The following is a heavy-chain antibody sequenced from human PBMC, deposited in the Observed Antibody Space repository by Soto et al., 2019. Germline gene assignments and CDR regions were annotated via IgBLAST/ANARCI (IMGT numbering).Heavy chain of an antibody. D-gene: IGHD2-15*01. Sequence: SETLSLTCTVSGTSIGNYYWSWIRQPPGKGLEWIGYIYYSGSTNYNPSLKSRATISVDTYKKQFSLNVNSVTAADTAVYYCASAAQVWLPFDSWGHGTLVTVSS. V-gene: IGHV4-59*01. CDR1: GTSIGNYY. CDR3: ASAAQVWLPFDS. CDR2: IYYSGST. J-gene: IGHJ5*01.